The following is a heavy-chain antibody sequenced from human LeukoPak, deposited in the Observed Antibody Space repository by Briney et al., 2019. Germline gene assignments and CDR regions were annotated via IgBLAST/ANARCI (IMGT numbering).Heavy chain of an antibody. D-gene: IGHD3-3*02. CDR2: ISDTSYTI. Sequence: GGSLRLSCVASGFXFSTYSMNWVRQAPGKGLEWVSYISDTSYTIYYADSVKGRFTISRDNAKNSLYLQMSRLRDEDTAVYYCARAFLGGDYWGQGTLVTVSS. V-gene: IGHV3-48*02. CDR3: ARAFLGGDY. CDR1: GFXFSTYS. J-gene: IGHJ4*02.